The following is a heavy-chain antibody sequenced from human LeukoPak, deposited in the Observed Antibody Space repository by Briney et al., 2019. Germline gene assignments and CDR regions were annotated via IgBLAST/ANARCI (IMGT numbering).Heavy chain of an antibody. Sequence: GGSLRLSCAASGFTFSSYWMNWARQALGKGLEWVASINHNGDVNYYVDSVKGRFTISRDNAKNSLYLQMSNLRAEDTAVYFCARGGGLDVWGQGATVTVSS. CDR3: ARGGGLDV. J-gene: IGHJ6*02. V-gene: IGHV3-7*03. CDR2: INHNGDVN. CDR1: GFTFSSYW. D-gene: IGHD3-16*01.